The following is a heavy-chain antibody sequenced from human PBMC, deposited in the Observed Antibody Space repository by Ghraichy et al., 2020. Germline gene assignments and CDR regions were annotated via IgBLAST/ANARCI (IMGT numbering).Heavy chain of an antibody. CDR1: GDIIGAGGYS. J-gene: IGHJ4*02. D-gene: IGHD2-2*01. V-gene: IGHV4-30-2*01. Sequence: SETLSLTCTVSGDIIGAGGYSWSWIRQPPGKGLEWVGYIFHLGTSYFNPSLKSRLTMSVDKSKNQFSLNLTSLTVADTAIYYCARGAHEYAFDFWGQGIPVTV. CDR3: ARGAHEYAFDF. CDR2: IFHLGTS.